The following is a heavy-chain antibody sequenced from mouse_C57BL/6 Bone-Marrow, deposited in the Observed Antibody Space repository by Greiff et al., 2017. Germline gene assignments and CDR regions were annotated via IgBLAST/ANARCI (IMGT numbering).Heavy chain of an antibody. Sequence: VKLMESGAELAKPGASVKLSCKASGYTFTSYWMHWVKQRPGQGLEWIGYINPSSGYTKYNQKFKDKATLTADKSSSTAYMQLSSLTYEDSAVYYCARGDYGSSYWFAYWGQGTLVTVSA. D-gene: IGHD1-1*01. J-gene: IGHJ3*01. CDR2: INPSSGYT. CDR3: ARGDYGSSYWFAY. CDR1: GYTFTSYW. V-gene: IGHV1-7*01.